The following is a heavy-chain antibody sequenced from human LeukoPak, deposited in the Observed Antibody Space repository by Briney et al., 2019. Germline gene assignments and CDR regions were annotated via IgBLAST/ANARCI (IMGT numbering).Heavy chain of an antibody. V-gene: IGHV4-4*07. D-gene: IGHD3-9*01. J-gene: IGHJ3*02. Sequence: SETLSLTCTVSGGSISSYYWSWIRQPAGKGLEWIGRIYTSGSTNYNPSLKSRVTMSVDTSKNQFSLKLSSVTAADTAVYYCVGDYDILTGYYSPSAFDIWGQGTMVTVSS. CDR1: GGSISSYY. CDR3: VGDYDILTGYYSPSAFDI. CDR2: IYTSGST.